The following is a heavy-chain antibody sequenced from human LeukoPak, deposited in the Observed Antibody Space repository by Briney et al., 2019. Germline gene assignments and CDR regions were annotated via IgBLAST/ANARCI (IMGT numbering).Heavy chain of an antibody. Sequence: KPSETLSLTCAVYGGSFSGYYWSWIRQPPGKGLEWIGEMNHSGSTNYNPSLKSRVTISVDTSKNQFSLKLSSVTAADTAVYYCARATPGPPLTIAVAGTRDYWGQGTLVTVSS. CDR3: ARATPGPPLTIAVAGTRDY. J-gene: IGHJ4*02. CDR1: GGSFSGYY. D-gene: IGHD6-19*01. V-gene: IGHV4-34*01. CDR2: MNHSGST.